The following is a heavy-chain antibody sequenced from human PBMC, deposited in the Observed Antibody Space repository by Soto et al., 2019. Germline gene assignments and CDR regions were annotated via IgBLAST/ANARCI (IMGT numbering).Heavy chain of an antibody. CDR2: IWYDGSNK. D-gene: IGHD3-22*01. Sequence: PGGSLRLSCAASGFTFSSYGMHWVRQAPGKGLEWVAVIWYDGSNKFYADSVKGRFTISRDNSKNTLYLQMNSLRAEDTAVYYCARGITMIVVVPSYWGQGTLVTVSS. V-gene: IGHV3-33*01. CDR1: GFTFSSYG. J-gene: IGHJ4*02. CDR3: ARGITMIVVVPSY.